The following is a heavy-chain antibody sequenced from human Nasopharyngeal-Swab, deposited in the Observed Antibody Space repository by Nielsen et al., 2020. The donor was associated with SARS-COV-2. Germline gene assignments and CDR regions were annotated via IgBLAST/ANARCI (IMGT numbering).Heavy chain of an antibody. CDR1: GFTFSSYW. J-gene: IGHJ3*02. Sequence: GESLKISCAASGFTFSSYWMHWVRQAPGKGLEWVSAISGSGGSTYYADSVKGRFTISRDNSKNTLYLQMNSLRAEDTAVYYCAKGRSNRDAFDIWGQGTMVTVSS. D-gene: IGHD1-14*01. CDR2: ISGSGGST. CDR3: AKGRSNRDAFDI. V-gene: IGHV3-23*01.